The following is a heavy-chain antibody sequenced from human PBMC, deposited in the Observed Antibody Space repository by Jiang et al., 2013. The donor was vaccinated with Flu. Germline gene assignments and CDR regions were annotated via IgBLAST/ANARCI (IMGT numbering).Heavy chain of an antibody. J-gene: IGHJ4*02. CDR1: GASISSYY. D-gene: IGHD3-22*01. CDR3: ARARGYYDY. CDR2: ISYSGST. V-gene: IGHV4-59*01. Sequence: GPGLVKPSETLSLTCIVSGASISSYYWSWIRQPPGKGLEWIGYISYSGSTNYNPSLKSRVTISVDTSKNQFSLKLSSVTAADTAVYYCARARGYYDYWGQGTLVTVSS.